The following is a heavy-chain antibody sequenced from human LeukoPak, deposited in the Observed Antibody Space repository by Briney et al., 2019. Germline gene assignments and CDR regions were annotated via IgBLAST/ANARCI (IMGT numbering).Heavy chain of an antibody. CDR1: GYTFTSYG. CDR3: ATGTTTVTPDY. V-gene: IGHV1-18*01. CDR2: ISAYNGNT. J-gene: IGHJ4*02. D-gene: IGHD4-17*01. Sequence: GASVKVSCKASGYTFTSYGISWVRQAPGQGLGWKGWISAYNGNTNYAQKLQGRVTMTTDTSTSTAYMELRSLRSDDTAVYYCATGTTTVTPDYWGQGTLVTVSS.